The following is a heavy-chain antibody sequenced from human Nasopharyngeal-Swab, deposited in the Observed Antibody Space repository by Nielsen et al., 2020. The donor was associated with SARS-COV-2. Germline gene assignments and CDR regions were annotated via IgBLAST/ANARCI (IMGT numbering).Heavy chain of an antibody. D-gene: IGHD5-12*01. J-gene: IGHJ4*02. V-gene: IGHV3-30*04. CDR3: ARDGSGYEYGYYFDY. CDR2: MSSDGNYI. Sequence: WIRQPPGKGLEWVAVMSSDGNYIYDAESVRGRFTISRDNSKDTLFLQMSSLRTEDTAVYFCARDGSGYEYGYYFDYWGQGTLVTVSS.